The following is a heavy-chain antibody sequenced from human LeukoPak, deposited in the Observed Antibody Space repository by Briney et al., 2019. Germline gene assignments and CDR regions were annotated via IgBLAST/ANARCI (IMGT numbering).Heavy chain of an antibody. CDR1: GDSISSGSYY. CDR2: IYYSGNT. V-gene: IGHV4-39*01. D-gene: IGHD2-15*01. J-gene: IGHJ1*01. CDR3: APYCSGGSCMGYVQD. Sequence: PSETLSLTCTVSGDSISSGSYYWGWIRQPPGKGLEWIGSIYYSGNTYYNPSLKSRVTISVDTSKNQFSLKLNSVTAADTAVYYCAPYCSGGSCMGYVQDWGQGTLVTVSS.